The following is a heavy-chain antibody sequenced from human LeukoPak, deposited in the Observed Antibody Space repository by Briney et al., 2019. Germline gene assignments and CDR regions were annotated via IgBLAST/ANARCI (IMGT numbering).Heavy chain of an antibody. V-gene: IGHV1-8*01. D-gene: IGHD1-7*01. Sequence: ASVKVSCKASGYTFTNYDVNWVRQATGQGLEWMGWMNPNSGNTGYSQKFQGRVTMTRNTSISTAYMELSSLRSEDTAVYYCARGLWELRAFDIWGQGTMVTVSS. J-gene: IGHJ3*02. CDR3: ARGLWELRAFDI. CDR2: MNPNSGNT. CDR1: GYTFTNYD.